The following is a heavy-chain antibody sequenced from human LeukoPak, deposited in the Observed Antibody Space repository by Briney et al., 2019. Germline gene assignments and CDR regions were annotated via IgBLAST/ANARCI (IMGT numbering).Heavy chain of an antibody. D-gene: IGHD6-13*01. CDR1: GFTVSSNY. CDR2: IYSGGST. CDR3: ARSRGTGYSSSNAFDY. Sequence: GGSLRLSCAASGFTVSSNYMSWVRQAPGKGLEWVSVIYSGGSTYYADSVMGRFTISRDNSKNTLYLQMNSLRAEDTAVYYCARSRGTGYSSSNAFDYWGQGTLVTVSS. J-gene: IGHJ4*02. V-gene: IGHV3-53*01.